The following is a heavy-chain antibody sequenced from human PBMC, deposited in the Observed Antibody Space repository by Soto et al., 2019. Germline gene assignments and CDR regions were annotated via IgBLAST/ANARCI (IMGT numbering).Heavy chain of an antibody. D-gene: IGHD6-6*01. CDR3: SRVEYVTSSPIG. J-gene: IGHJ4*02. CDR1: GFSSGDYA. CDR2: IRTKSNGYAT. V-gene: IGHV3-73*01. Sequence: GGSLRLSCTGSGFSSGDYAIHWVRQASGKGLEWVARIRTKSNGYATTYAASVKGRFTISRDDSKNMAYLQMNGLKTEDTAMYYCSRVEYVTSSPIGWGQGTLVTVSS.